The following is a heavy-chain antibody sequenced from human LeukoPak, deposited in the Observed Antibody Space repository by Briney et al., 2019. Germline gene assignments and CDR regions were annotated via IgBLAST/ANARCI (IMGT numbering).Heavy chain of an antibody. V-gene: IGHV3-23*01. CDR3: AGRGYSYGFPDY. J-gene: IGHJ4*02. Sequence: GGSLRLSCAASGFTFSSYAMSWVRQAPGKGLEWVSAISSSGGSTYCADSVKGRFTISRDNSKNTLYLQMNSLRAEDTAVYYCAGRGYSYGFPDYWGQGTLVTVSS. CDR2: ISSSGGST. D-gene: IGHD5-18*01. CDR1: GFTFSSYA.